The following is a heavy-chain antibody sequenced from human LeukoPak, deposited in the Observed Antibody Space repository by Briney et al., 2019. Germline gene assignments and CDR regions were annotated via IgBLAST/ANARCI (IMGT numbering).Heavy chain of an antibody. J-gene: IGHJ4*02. Sequence: PSETLSLTCTVSGGSISSYYWSWIRQPAGKGLEWIGRIYTSGSTNYNPSLKSRVTISVDKSKNQFSLKLSSVTAADTAVYYCARAGRINIVGALNWGQGTLVTVSS. CDR1: GGSISSYY. CDR2: IYTSGST. V-gene: IGHV4-4*07. D-gene: IGHD1-26*01. CDR3: ARAGRINIVGALN.